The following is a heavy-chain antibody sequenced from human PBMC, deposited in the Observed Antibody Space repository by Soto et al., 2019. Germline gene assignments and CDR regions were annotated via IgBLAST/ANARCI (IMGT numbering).Heavy chain of an antibody. CDR2: IYHSGST. Sequence: QLQLQESGSGLVKPSQTLSLTCAVSGGSISSGGYYWSWIRQPPGKGLEWIGYIYHSGSTYYNPSLKSRATISVDRSKNQFSLKLSSVTAADTAVYYCARAGGLGAVAVDYWGQGTLGTVSS. V-gene: IGHV4-30-2*01. D-gene: IGHD6-19*01. CDR1: GGSISSGGYY. CDR3: ARAGGLGAVAVDY. J-gene: IGHJ4*02.